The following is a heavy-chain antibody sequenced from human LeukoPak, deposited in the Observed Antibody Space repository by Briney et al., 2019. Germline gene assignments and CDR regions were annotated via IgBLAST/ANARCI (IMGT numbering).Heavy chain of an antibody. Sequence: GGSLRLSCAASGFTFSNYAMSWVRQAPGKGLEWVANIKQDGSERYYVDSVKGRLTISRDNAKNSLYLQMNSLRAEDTAGYYCARSNYVWGSYRPRQSHAFDIWGQETMVTVSS. CDR3: ARSNYVWGSYRPRQSHAFDI. CDR2: IKQDGSER. D-gene: IGHD3-16*02. V-gene: IGHV3-7*05. J-gene: IGHJ3*02. CDR1: GFTFSNYA.